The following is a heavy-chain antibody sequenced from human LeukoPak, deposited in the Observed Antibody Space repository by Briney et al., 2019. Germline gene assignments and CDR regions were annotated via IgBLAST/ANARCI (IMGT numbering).Heavy chain of an antibody. D-gene: IGHD2-15*01. V-gene: IGHV4-34*01. J-gene: IGHJ5*02. CDR1: GGSFSGYY. CDR2: INHSGST. CDR3: VRDRGYCDGGICHIFAP. Sequence: SETLSLTCAVYGGSFSGYYWSWIRQPPGKGLEWIGEINHSGSTNYNPSLKSRVTISVDKSNSQFSLKVTSVTAADTAVYYCVRDRGYCDGGICHIFAPWGKGILVTVSS.